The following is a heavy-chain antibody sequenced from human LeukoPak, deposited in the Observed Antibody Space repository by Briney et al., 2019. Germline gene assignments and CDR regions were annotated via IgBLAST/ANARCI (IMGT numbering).Heavy chain of an antibody. CDR2: ISYDGSNK. D-gene: IGHD2-15*01. V-gene: IGHV3-30-3*01. CDR3: ARDPSFRSAALTLQGWLDP. J-gene: IGHJ5*02. CDR1: GFTFSSYA. Sequence: GGSLRLSCAASGFTFSSYAMHWVRQAPGKGLEWVAVISYDGSNKYYADSVKGRFTISRDNSKNTLYLQMNSLRAEDTAVYYCARDPSFRSAALTLQGWLDPWGQGTLVTVSS.